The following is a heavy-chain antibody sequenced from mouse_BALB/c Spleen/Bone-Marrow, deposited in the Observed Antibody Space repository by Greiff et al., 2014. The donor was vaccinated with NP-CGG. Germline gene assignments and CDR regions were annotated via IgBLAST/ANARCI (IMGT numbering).Heavy chain of an antibody. CDR1: GYSITSDYA. J-gene: IGHJ1*01. V-gene: IGHV3-2*02. CDR2: ISYSGTT. CDR3: ARGIYYGRGYFDV. D-gene: IGHD1-1*01. Sequence: VQLQQSGPGLVKPSQSLSLTCTVTGYSITSDYAWNWIRQFPGNKLEWMGYISYSGTTGYNPSLKCRISITRDTSKNQFFLQLNSVTTEDTATYYCARGIYYGRGYFDVWGAGTTVTVSS.